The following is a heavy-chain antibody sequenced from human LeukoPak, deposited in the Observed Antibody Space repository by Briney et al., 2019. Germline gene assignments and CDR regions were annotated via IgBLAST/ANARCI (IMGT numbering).Heavy chain of an antibody. CDR1: GFTFRSYT. CDR3: ARGGGLDV. D-gene: IGHD3-16*01. V-gene: IGHV3-21*04. J-gene: IGHJ6*02. CDR2: ISTSSSYK. Sequence: GGSLRLSCGVSGFTFRSYTMSWVRQAPGKGLEWVSTISTSSSYKYYADSVKGRFTISRDNAKNSLYLQMSNLRAEDTAVYFCARGGGLDVWGQGATVTVSS.